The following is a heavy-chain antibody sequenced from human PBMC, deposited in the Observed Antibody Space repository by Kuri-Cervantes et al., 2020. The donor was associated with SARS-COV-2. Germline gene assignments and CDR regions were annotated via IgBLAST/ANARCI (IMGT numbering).Heavy chain of an antibody. Sequence: GESLKISCAASGFTFSSYSMNWVRQAPGKGLEWVSAISGSGGSTCYADSVKGRFTISRDNSKNTLYLQMNSLRAEDTAVYYCAKDVINGGQWLVGGFDYWGQGTLVTVS. CDR1: GFTFSSYS. CDR3: AKDVINGGQWLVGGFDY. V-gene: IGHV3-23*01. CDR2: ISGSGGST. D-gene: IGHD6-19*01. J-gene: IGHJ4*02.